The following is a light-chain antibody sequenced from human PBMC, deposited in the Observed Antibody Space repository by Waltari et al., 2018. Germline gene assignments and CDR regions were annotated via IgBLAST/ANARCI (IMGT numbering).Light chain of an antibody. V-gene: IGLV2-14*01. CDR2: DVS. J-gene: IGLJ2*01. Sequence: QSALTQPASVSGSPGQSITISCTGTSSDGGGYNYVSWYQQNPGKAPKLMIYDVSKRPSGVSNRFSGSKSGNTASLTISGLQAEDEADYYCSSYTSSSTLVLFGGGTKLTVL. CDR3: SSYTSSSTLVL. CDR1: SSDGGGYNY.